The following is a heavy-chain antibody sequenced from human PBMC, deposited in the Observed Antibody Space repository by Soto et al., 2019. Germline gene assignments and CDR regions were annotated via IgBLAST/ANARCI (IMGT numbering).Heavy chain of an antibody. J-gene: IGHJ6*02. Sequence: QVQLVQSGAEVKKPGSSVKVSCKASGGTFNTYTISWVRQVPGQGLERMGGIMPLYAKPTYAQPFLGRLTIAADEHTSTVYMALSRLRSEDTALYYCASLNNWSSGDGRIDVWGRGTAVSVSS. CDR2: IMPLYAKP. CDR1: GGTFNTYT. D-gene: IGHD1-26*01. CDR3: ASLNNWSSGDGRIDV. V-gene: IGHV1-69*01.